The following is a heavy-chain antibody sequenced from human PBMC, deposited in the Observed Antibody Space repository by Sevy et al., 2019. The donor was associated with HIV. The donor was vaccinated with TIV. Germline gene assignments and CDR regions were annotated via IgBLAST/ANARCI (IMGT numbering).Heavy chain of an antibody. D-gene: IGHD2-15*01. CDR2: IKTKGNDYAT. J-gene: IGHJ4*02. Sequence: GGSLRLSCTASGFTLSGSAIHWVRQASGKGLEWIGRIKTKGNDYATADAASVKARFTISRDDSKNTAYLQMNSLKTEDTAVYYCTRHYIDCSGGSCSSDYFDYWGQGTLVTVSS. V-gene: IGHV3-73*01. CDR3: TRHYIDCSGGSCSSDYFDY. CDR1: GFTLSGSA.